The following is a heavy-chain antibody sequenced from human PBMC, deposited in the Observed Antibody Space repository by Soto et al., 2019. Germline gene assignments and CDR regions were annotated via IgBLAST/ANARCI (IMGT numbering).Heavy chain of an antibody. D-gene: IGHD6-19*01. V-gene: IGHV4-31*03. CDR3: ARVFSANGRAVVAFDY. CDR1: GGSISSGGYY. Sequence: QVQLQESGPGLVKPSQTLSLTCSVSGGSISSGGYYWSWIRQHPGKGLEWIGYIFYSGGTYYNPSLTSRLTISVDTSENQFSLKLSSVTAADTAVYYCARVFSANGRAVVAFDYWGHGTPVTVSS. J-gene: IGHJ4*01. CDR2: IFYSGGT.